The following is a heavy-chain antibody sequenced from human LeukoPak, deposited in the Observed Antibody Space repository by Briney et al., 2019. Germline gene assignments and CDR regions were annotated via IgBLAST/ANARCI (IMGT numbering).Heavy chain of an antibody. Sequence: PGGSLRLSCAASGFTFSSYSMNWVRQAPGKGLEWVSSISSSSYIYYADSVKGRFTISRDNAKNSLYLQMNSLRAEDTAVYYCARDFRTMYSSGWLDIWGQGTLVTVSS. V-gene: IGHV3-21*01. J-gene: IGHJ5*02. CDR3: ARDFRTMYSSGWLDI. CDR1: GFTFSSYS. CDR2: ISSSSYI. D-gene: IGHD6-19*01.